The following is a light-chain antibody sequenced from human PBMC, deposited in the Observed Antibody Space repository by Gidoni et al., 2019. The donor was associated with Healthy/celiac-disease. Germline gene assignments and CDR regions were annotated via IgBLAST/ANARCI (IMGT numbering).Light chain of an antibody. CDR3: QQRSNWPAIT. Sequence: IVLTQSPATLSLSPGERATLSCRASQSVSSYLAWYQQKPGQAPRLLIYDASNRATGIPARFSGSGSGTDFTLTISSLEPEDFAVYHCQQRSNWPAITFGQGTRLEIK. CDR1: QSVSSY. J-gene: IGKJ5*01. CDR2: DAS. V-gene: IGKV3-11*01.